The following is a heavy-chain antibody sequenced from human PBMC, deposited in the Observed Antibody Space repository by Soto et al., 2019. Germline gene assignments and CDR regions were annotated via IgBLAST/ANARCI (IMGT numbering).Heavy chain of an antibody. J-gene: IGHJ5*02. CDR3: ARQRVIPGTPTNWFDP. CDR1: GSSVSSRSYF. CDR2: IYYNGST. Sequence: PSETLSLTCTVSGSSVSSRSYFWGWIRQPPGKGLEWIGTIYYNGSTYYNPSLKSRVTLSVDTSKNQFSLKLTSVTASDTALYYCARQRVIPGTPTNWFDPWGQGTLVTVSS. D-gene: IGHD2-15*01. V-gene: IGHV4-39*01.